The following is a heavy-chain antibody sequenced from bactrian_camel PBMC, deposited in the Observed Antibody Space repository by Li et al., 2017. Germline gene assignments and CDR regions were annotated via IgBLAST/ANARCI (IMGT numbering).Heavy chain of an antibody. CDR2: IDSDGDTT. CDR3: VNGLAPLSTDKYEA. CDR1: GYRYRVYC. V-gene: IGHV3S1*01. Sequence: QLVESGGGSVQAGGSLRLSCAGSGYRYRVYCMGWFRQSRGEEREGVAAIDSDGDTTYADSVKGRFTISRDNAKATMYLQMNSLKSEDTAVYYCVNGLAPLSTDKYEAWGQGTQVTVS. D-gene: IGHD3*01. J-gene: IGHJ4*01.